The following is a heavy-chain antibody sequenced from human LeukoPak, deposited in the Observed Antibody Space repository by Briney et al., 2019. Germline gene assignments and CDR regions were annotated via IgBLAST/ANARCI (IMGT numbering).Heavy chain of an antibody. CDR3: ARGYYYFDY. D-gene: IGHD3-3*01. Sequence: GESLKISCKGFGYSFTTYWIGWVRQMPGKSLEWMGIIYPGDSDSRYSPSFQGQVTFSADKSISTAYLQWSTLKASDTAMYYCARGYYYFDYWGQGTLVTVSS. V-gene: IGHV5-51*01. CDR1: GYSFTTYW. CDR2: IYPGDSDS. J-gene: IGHJ4*02.